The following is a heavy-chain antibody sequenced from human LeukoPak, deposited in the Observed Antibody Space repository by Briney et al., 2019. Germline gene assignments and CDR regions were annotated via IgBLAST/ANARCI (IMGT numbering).Heavy chain of an antibody. D-gene: IGHD6-19*01. V-gene: IGHV1-2*02. J-gene: IGHJ5*02. CDR3: ARALRSSGWYRP. Sequence: ASVKVSCKASGYTLTGYYMHWVRQAPGQGLEWMGWINPNSGGTNYAQKFQGRVTMTRDTSISTAYMELSRLRSDDTAVYYCARALRSSGWYRPWGQGTLVTVSS. CDR2: INPNSGGT. CDR1: GYTLTGYY.